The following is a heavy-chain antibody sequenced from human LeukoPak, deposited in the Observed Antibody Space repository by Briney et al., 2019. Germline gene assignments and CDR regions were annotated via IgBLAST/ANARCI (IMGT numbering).Heavy chain of an antibody. CDR3: ARVACLGFTSHCYYFDY. D-gene: IGHD2-2*01. J-gene: IGHJ4*02. Sequence: GASVKVSCKASGYTFTSYAMHWVRQAPGQRLEWMGWINAGNGNTKYSQKFQGRVAITRDTSASTAYMELSSLRSEDTAVYYCARVACLGFTSHCYYFDYWGQGTLVTVSS. CDR2: INAGNGNT. V-gene: IGHV1-3*01. CDR1: GYTFTSYA.